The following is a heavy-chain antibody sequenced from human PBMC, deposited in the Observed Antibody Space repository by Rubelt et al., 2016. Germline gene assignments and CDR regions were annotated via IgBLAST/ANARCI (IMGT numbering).Heavy chain of an antibody. V-gene: IGHV1-2*02. J-gene: IGHJ4*02. CDR2: INPNSGGT. D-gene: IGHD3-22*01. Sequence: QVQLVQSGAEVKKPGASVKVSCKASGYTFTGYYMHWVRQAPGQGLEWMGWINPNSGGTNYAQKVEGRVTRTRDTSISQAYMGLSRLRSDDTAVYYCARFAIGGHSSGYLFDYWGQGTLVTVSS. CDR3: ARFAIGGHSSGYLFDY. CDR1: GYTFTGYY.